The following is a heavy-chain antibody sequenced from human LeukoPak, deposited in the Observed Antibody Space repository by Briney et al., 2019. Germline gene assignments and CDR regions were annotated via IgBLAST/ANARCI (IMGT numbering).Heavy chain of an antibody. CDR2: INHSGST. Sequence: SETLSLTCAVYGGSFSGYYWSWIRQPPGKGLEWIGEINHSGSTNYNPSLKSRVTISVDTSKIQFSLKLSSVTAADTAVYYCARGCSGGSCYGLRVYYYYYYYMDVWGKGTTVTVSS. CDR1: GGSFSGYY. V-gene: IGHV4-34*01. D-gene: IGHD2-15*01. CDR3: ARGCSGGSCYGLRVYYYYYYYMDV. J-gene: IGHJ6*03.